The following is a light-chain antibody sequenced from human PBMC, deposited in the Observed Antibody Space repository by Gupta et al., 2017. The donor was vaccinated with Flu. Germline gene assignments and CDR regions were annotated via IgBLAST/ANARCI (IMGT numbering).Light chain of an antibody. J-gene: IGKJ2*01. Sequence: IQISQSSASLSAFVGDRVNITCRASQSITNHLNWYQQKSRKAPRLLMYGASDMESGVPSRFSGSGFATDFTLTISNLQPDDSATYYCQQTFSTPYTFGQGT. CDR1: QSITNH. V-gene: IGKV1-39*01. CDR3: QQTFSTPYT. CDR2: GAS.